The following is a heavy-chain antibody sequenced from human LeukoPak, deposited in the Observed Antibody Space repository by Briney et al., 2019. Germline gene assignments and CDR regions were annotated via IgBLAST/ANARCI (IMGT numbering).Heavy chain of an antibody. CDR3: ARVYWYFDL. V-gene: IGHV4-34*01. Sequence: SSETLSLTCAVYGGSFSGYYWSWIRQPPGKGLEWIGEINHSGSTNYNPSLKSRVTISVDTSKNQFSLKLSSVTAADTAVYYCARVYWYFDLWGRGTLVTVSS. CDR1: GGSFSGYY. J-gene: IGHJ2*01. CDR2: INHSGST.